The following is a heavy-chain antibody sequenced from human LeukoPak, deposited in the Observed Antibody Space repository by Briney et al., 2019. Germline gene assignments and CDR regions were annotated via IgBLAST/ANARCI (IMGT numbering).Heavy chain of an antibody. V-gene: IGHV1-18*01. Sequence: ASVKVSCKASGYTFTSYGISWVRQAPGQGLEWMGWISAYNGNTNYAQKLQGRVTMTTDTSTSTAYMELRSLRSDDTAVYYCAGRRMAPNWNVPPYYYYGMDVWGQGTTVTVSS. CDR3: AGRRMAPNWNVPPYYYYGMDV. CDR2: ISAYNGNT. CDR1: GYTFTSYG. J-gene: IGHJ6*02. D-gene: IGHD1-20*01.